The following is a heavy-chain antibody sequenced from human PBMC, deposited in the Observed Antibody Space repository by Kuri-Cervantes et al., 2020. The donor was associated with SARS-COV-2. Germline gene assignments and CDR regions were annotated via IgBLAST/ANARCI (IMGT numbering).Heavy chain of an antibody. Sequence: ASVKVSCKASGYTFTSYAMHWVRQAPGQRLEWMGWSNAGNGNTKYSQEFQGRVTMTTDTSTSTAYMELRSLRSDDTAVYYCARDNEYGPLGYFDLWGRGTLVTVSS. CDR2: SNAGNGNT. CDR3: ARDNEYGPLGYFDL. J-gene: IGHJ2*01. V-gene: IGHV1-3*02. CDR1: GYTFTSYA. D-gene: IGHD4-17*01.